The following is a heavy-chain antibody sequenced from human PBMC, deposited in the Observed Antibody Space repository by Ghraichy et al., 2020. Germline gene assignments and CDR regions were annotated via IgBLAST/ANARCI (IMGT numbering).Heavy chain of an antibody. D-gene: IGHD2-2*01. J-gene: IGHJ4*02. CDR2: IYSGGST. CDR3: ARGLASSNY. CDR1: GFTVSSNY. Sequence: ESLNISCAASGFTVSSNYMSWVRQAPGKGLEWVSVIYSGGSTYYADSVKGRFTISRDNSKNTLYLQMNSLRAEDTAVYYCARGLASSNYWGQGTLVTVSS. V-gene: IGHV3-53*01.